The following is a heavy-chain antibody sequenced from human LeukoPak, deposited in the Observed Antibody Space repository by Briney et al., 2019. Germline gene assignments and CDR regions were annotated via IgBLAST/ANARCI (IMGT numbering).Heavy chain of an antibody. D-gene: IGHD2-15*01. CDR3: ARPNIRYCSGGACSNDGSDY. Sequence: SETLSLTCTVSDDSFSTTNYYWGWIRQPPGKGLEWIGSIYYSGSTYYNPSLKSRVTISVDTSKNQFSLKLSSVTAADTAVYYCARPNIRYCSGGACSNDGSDYWGQGTLVTVSS. CDR1: DDSFSTTNYY. V-gene: IGHV4-39*07. J-gene: IGHJ4*02. CDR2: IYYSGST.